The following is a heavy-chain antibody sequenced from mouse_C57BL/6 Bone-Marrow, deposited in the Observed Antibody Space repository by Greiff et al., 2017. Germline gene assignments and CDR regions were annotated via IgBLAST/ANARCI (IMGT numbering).Heavy chain of an antibody. CDR2: ISNLAYSI. CDR3: ARGDDHDANAMDY. J-gene: IGHJ4*01. CDR1: GFTFSDYG. V-gene: IGHV5-15*01. D-gene: IGHD2-4*01. Sequence: EVQVVESGGGLVQPGGSLKLSCAASGFTFSDYGMAWVRQAPRKGPEWVAFISNLAYSIYYADTVTGRFTISRENAKNTLYLEMSSLRSEDTAMYYCARGDDHDANAMDYWGQGTSVTVSS.